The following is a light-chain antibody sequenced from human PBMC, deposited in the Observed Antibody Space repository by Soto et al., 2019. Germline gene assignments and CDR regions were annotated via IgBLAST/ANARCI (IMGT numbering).Light chain of an antibody. CDR2: RAS. J-gene: IGKJ1*01. V-gene: IGKV3-15*01. Sequence: EVVMTQSPGAVSVSPGERATPSCRASQSVTSNVAWYQQKPGQAPRLLIYRASARATGVPARFSGSGSGTEFTLTISSLQSEDFGIYYCQQYDYWWTFGQGTKVDIK. CDR3: QQYDYWWT. CDR1: QSVTSN.